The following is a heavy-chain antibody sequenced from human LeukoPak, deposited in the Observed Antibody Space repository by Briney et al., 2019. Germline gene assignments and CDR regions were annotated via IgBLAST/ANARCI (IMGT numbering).Heavy chain of an antibody. D-gene: IGHD3-10*01. Sequence: ASVTVSCKASGYTFTGYYMHWLRQAPGQGLEWMGWINPNRGGTNYAQKFQGRVTMTRETSISTAYMELRRLRSDDTAVYYCARAAIGYYYGSGSRAPYNWFDPWGQGTLVTVSS. CDR1: GYTFTGYY. J-gene: IGHJ5*02. V-gene: IGHV1-2*02. CDR2: INPNRGGT. CDR3: ARAAIGYYYGSGSRAPYNWFDP.